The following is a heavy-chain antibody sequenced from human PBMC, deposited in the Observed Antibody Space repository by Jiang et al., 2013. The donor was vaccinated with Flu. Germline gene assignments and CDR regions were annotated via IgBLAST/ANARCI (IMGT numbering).Heavy chain of an antibody. CDR2: IYYSGST. V-gene: IGHV4-59*11. D-gene: IGHD2-8*01. CDR3: ARESGSCTINNCLNWFDP. Sequence: KPSETLSLTCTVSGASMSGHYWSWIRQPPGKGLEWIGYIYYSGSTKYNSSLKSRVTISVDTSKNQFSLKLSSVTAADTAVYYCARESGSCTINNCLNWFDPWGQGILVTVSS. CDR1: GASMSGHY. J-gene: IGHJ5*02.